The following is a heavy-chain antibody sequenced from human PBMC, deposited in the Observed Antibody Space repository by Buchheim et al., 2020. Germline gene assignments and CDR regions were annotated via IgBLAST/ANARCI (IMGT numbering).Heavy chain of an antibody. Sequence: QVQLVQSGAEVKKPGASVKVSCKASGYTFTGYYIHWFRQAPGQGLEWMGIINPGGEPITYALKFQGRVTMTRDTSTNTVYMELSSLRSEDTAMYYCARELGSTYYFDYWGQGTL. V-gene: IGHV1-46*03. CDR3: ARELGSTYYFDY. D-gene: IGHD3-10*01. J-gene: IGHJ4*02. CDR2: INPGGEPI. CDR1: GYTFTGYY.